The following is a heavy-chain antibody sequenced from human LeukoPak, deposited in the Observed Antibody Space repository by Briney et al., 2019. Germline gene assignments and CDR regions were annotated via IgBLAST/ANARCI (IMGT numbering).Heavy chain of an antibody. CDR1: GGSFSGYY. CDR2: INHSGST. J-gene: IGHJ5*02. Sequence: SETLSLTCAVYGGSFSGYYWSWIRQPPGKGLEWIGEINHSGSTNYNPSLKSRVTISVDTSKNQFSLQLSSVTAADTAVYYCARESTYYDFWSGYRNYNWFDPWGQGTLVTVSS. CDR3: ARESTYYDFWSGYRNYNWFDP. V-gene: IGHV4-34*01. D-gene: IGHD3-3*01.